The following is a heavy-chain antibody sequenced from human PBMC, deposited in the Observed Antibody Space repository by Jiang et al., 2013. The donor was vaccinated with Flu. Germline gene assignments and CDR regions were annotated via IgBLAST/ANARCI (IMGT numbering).Heavy chain of an antibody. Sequence: LLKPSETLSLTCAVYGGSFSGYYWSWIRQPPGKGLEWIGEINHSGSTNYNPSLKSRVTISVDTSKNQFSLKLSSVTAADTAVYYCARGSVVVVIALFDYWGQGTLVTVSS. D-gene: IGHD2-21*01. CDR1: GGSFSGYY. CDR3: ARGSVVVVIALFDY. V-gene: IGHV4-34*01. CDR2: INHSGST. J-gene: IGHJ4*02.